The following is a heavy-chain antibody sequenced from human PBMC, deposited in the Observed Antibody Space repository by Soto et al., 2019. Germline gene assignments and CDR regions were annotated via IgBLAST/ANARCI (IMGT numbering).Heavy chain of an antibody. CDR1: GYTLTDLS. D-gene: IGHD3-3*01. J-gene: IGHJ5*02. CDR3: ARHPRISGNWFDP. CDR2: FDPEDGET. V-gene: IGHV1-24*01. Sequence: ASVKVSCKVSGYTLTDLSMQWVRQAPGKGLEWMGGFDPEDGETIYAQKFQGRVTMTEDTATDTAYMELSSLRSEDTAVYYCARHPRISGNWFDPWGQGTLVTVSS.